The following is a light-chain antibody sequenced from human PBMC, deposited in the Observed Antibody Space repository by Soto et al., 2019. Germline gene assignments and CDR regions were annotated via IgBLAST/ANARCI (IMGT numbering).Light chain of an antibody. J-gene: IGKJ5*01. Sequence: EIVMTQSPATVSLSPGERATLSCRASPGVSNTLAWYQQRPGQAPRLLIYGASIRAPGIPARFSGGGSGTEFTFTIASLQSEDFVVYYCQQYENWPYTFGQGTRLGL. CDR3: QQYENWPYT. CDR2: GAS. V-gene: IGKV3-15*01. CDR1: PGVSNT.